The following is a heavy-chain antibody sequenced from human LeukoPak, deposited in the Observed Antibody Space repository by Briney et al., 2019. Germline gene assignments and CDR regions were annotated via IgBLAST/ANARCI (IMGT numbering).Heavy chain of an antibody. CDR3: ARDSDYGDY. V-gene: IGHV3-21*01. CDR2: ISSSSSYI. Sequence: GGSLTLPCAPSGFTFSSYIMNWARQAPGKALECVSSISSSSSYIYYADSAKGRFTISRDNAKNSLYVQMSSLRAEGTAVYYCARDSDYGDYWGQGTLVTVSS. J-gene: IGHJ4*02. CDR1: GFTFSSYI.